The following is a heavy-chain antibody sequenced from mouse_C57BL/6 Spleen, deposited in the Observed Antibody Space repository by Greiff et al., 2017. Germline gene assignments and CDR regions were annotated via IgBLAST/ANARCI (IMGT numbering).Heavy chain of an antibody. CDR3: ASGDGFAY. CDR2: IDPSDSET. J-gene: IGHJ3*01. CDR1: GYTFTSYW. V-gene: IGHV1-52*01. Sequence: QVQLQQPGAELVRPGSSVKLSCKASGYTFTSYWMQWVKQRPIQGLEWIGNIDPSDSETNYNQKFKDKATLTVDKSSSTAYMQLSSLTAEYSAVNYCASGDGFAYWGQGTLVTVSA. D-gene: IGHD3-3*01.